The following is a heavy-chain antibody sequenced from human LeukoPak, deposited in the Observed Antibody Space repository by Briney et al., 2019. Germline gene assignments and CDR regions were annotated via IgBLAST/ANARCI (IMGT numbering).Heavy chain of an antibody. J-gene: IGHJ4*02. CDR2: INPNSGGT. CDR1: GYTFTGYY. D-gene: IGHD3-10*01. Sequence: ASVKVSCKASGYTFTGYYMHWVRQAPGQGLEWMGWINPNSGGTNYAQKFQGRVTMTRDTSISTAYMELSRLRSDDTAVYYCARDSGLRSIGSFDYWGQGTLVTVSS. CDR3: ARDSGLRSIGSFDY. V-gene: IGHV1-2*02.